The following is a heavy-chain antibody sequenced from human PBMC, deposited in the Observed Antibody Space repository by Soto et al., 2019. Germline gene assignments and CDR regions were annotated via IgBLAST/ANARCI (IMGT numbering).Heavy chain of an antibody. CDR3: AGAPYQQGYGMDV. D-gene: IGHD6-13*01. J-gene: IGHJ6*02. CDR1: GFTFSSYW. CDR2: ISIDGRSK. Sequence: EVQLLESGGGLVQSGGSLRLSCAASGFTFSSYWMFWVRQAPGKGLVWVSRISIDGRSKNYADSVKGRFTISRDNGKNTVYLRMHSLKAEDTAVYYCAGAPYQQGYGMDVWGQGTTVTVSS. V-gene: IGHV3-74*01.